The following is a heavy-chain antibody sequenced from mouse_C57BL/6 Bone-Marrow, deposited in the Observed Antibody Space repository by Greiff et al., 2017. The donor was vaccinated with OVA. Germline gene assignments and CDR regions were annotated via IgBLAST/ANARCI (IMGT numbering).Heavy chain of an antibody. D-gene: IGHD2-3*01. V-gene: IGHV7-1*01. CDR3: ARDAGDGLDY. J-gene: IGHJ2*01. Sequence: DVQLVESGGGLVQSGRSLILSCATSGFTFSDFYMEWVRQAPGKGLEWIAASRNKANDYTTEYSASVKGRFIVSRDTSQSILYLQMNALRAEDTAIYYCARDAGDGLDYWGQGTTLTVSS. CDR1: GFTFSDFY. CDR2: SRNKANDYTT.